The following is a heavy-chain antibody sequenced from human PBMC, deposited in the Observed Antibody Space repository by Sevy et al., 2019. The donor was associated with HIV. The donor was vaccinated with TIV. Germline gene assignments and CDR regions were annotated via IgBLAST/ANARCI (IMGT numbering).Heavy chain of an antibody. J-gene: IGHJ4*02. CDR3: ARDPYARRGFDY. V-gene: IGHV1-3*01. CDR1: GYTFATYT. CDR2: LNAGNGNT. D-gene: IGHD3-16*01. Sequence: ASVKVSCKASGYTFATYTLHWVRQAPGQSLEWMGWLNAGNGNTRYSQKFQGRVTITRDTSARTAYMELTSLTSEDTAVYYCARDPYARRGFDYWGQGTLVTVSS.